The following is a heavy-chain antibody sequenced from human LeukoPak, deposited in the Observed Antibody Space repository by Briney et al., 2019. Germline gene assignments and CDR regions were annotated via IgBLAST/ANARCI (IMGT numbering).Heavy chain of an antibody. J-gene: IGHJ4*02. D-gene: IGHD6-6*01. V-gene: IGHV1-69*06. Sequence: SSVKVSCKASGGTFSSYAISWVRQAPGQGLEWMGGIIPIFGTANYAQKFQGRVTMTEDTSTDTAYMELSSLRSEDTAVYYCATEREYSSSAYYFDYWGQGTLVTVSS. CDR3: ATEREYSSSAYYFDY. CDR2: IIPIFGTA. CDR1: GGTFSSYA.